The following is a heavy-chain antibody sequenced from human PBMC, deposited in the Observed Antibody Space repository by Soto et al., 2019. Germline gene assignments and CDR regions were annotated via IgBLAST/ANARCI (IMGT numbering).Heavy chain of an antibody. J-gene: IGHJ4*02. CDR3: AREGGESSDGLYYFDS. D-gene: IGHD3-16*01. CDR2: IYYSGNT. V-gene: IGHV4-30-4*01. CDR1: GGSTSSDNY. Sequence: LSLTCTVSGGSTSSDNYWSWIRQPPGKGLEWIGHIYYSGNTDYNPSLKSRLAISIDTSKNQFSLKLSSVTAADTAVYFCAREGGESSDGLYYFDSWGRGVLVTVSS.